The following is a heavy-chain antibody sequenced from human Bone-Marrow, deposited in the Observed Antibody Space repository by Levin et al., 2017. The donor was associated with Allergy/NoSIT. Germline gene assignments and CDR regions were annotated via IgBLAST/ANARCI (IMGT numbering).Heavy chain of an antibody. D-gene: IGHD3-3*01. CDR1: GFTFSSYS. CDR2: ISSSSSYI. CDR3: ARGFDLSYDFWSGYYTGWGDGYFDR. Sequence: GGSLRLSCAASGFTFSSYSMNWVRQAPGKGLEWVSSISSSSSYIYYADSVKGRFTISRDNAKNSLYLQMNSLRAEDTAVYYCARGFDLSYDFWSGYYTGWGDGYFDRWGRGTLVTVSS. J-gene: IGHJ2*01. V-gene: IGHV3-21*01.